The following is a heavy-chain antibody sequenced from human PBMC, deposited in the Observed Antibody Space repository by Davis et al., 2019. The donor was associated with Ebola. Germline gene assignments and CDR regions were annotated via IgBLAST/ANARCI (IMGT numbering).Heavy chain of an antibody. CDR2: INPSGGSA. V-gene: IGHV1-46*01. D-gene: IGHD3-10*01. Sequence: AASVKVSCKASGYTFTSYYMHWVRQAPGQGLEWMGMINPSGGSAMSAQKFQDRVTMTTDTSTSTAYMELRSVRSDDTAVYYCARDPYYGSAYNMDVWGQGTTVTVSS. CDR3: ARDPYYGSAYNMDV. CDR1: GYTFTSYY. J-gene: IGHJ6*02.